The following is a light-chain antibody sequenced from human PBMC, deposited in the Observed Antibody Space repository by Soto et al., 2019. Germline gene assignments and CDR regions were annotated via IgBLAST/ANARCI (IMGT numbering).Light chain of an antibody. V-gene: IGKV1-9*01. CDR1: QGISSY. CDR3: QQLNSYPLT. J-gene: IGKJ4*01. CDR2: AAS. Sequence: VTITCRASQGISSYLTWYQQKPGKAPKLLIYAASTLQSGVPSRFSGSGSGTDFTPTISSLQPEDFATYHCQQLNSYPLTFGGGTKVDI.